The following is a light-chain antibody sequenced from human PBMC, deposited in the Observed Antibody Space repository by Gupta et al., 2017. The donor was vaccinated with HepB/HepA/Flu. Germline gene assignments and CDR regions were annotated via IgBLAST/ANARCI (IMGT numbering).Light chain of an antibody. CDR3: QQRSSWLYT. J-gene: IGKJ2*01. CDR1: QSVSSY. Sequence: EIVLTQSPATLSLSPGERATLSCRASQSVSSYLAWYQQKPGQAPRLLIYDASNRATGIPARFSGSGSGTDFTLTISSLEPEDFAVYYCQQRSSWLYTFGQATKLQIK. CDR2: DAS. V-gene: IGKV3-11*01.